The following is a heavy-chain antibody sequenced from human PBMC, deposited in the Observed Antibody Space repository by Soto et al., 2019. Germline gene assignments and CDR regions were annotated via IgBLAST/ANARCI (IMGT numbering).Heavy chain of an antibody. CDR3: ARRPDEGTTHYYYYYMDV. V-gene: IGHV3-11*01. CDR2: ISSSGSTI. D-gene: IGHD2-15*01. Sequence: GGSLRLSCAASGFTFSDYYMSWIRQAPGKGLEWVSYISSSGSTIYYADSVKGRFTISRDNAKNSLYLQMNSLRAEDTAVYYCARRPDEGTTHYYYYYMDVWGKGTTVTVSS. J-gene: IGHJ6*03. CDR1: GFTFSDYY.